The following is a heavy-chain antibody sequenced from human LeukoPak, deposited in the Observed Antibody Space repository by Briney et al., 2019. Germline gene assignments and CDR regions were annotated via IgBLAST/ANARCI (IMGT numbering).Heavy chain of an antibody. CDR1: GGSIRDTSYY. CDR2: IYYSGST. V-gene: IGHV4-61*01. D-gene: IGHD2-15*01. Sequence: NTSETLSLTCTVSGGSIRDTSYYWGWIRQPPVKGLEWIGYIYYSGSTNYNPSLKSRVTISVDTSKNQFSLKLSSVTAADTAVYYCARERQLGYCSGGSCYSSGAFDIWGQGTMVTVSS. J-gene: IGHJ3*02. CDR3: ARERQLGYCSGGSCYSSGAFDI.